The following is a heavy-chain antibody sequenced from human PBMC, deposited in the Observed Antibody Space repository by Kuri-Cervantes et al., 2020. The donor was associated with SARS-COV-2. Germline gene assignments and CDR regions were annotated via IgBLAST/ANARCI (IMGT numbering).Heavy chain of an antibody. CDR2: IWYDGSNK. CDR3: ARNGRAYCGGDCSPGVDY. D-gene: IGHD2-21*02. J-gene: IGHJ4*02. Sequence: GESLKISCAASGFTFSSYGMHWVRQAPGKGLEWVAVIWYDGSNKYYADSVKGRFTISRDNSKNTLYLQMNSLRAEDTAVYYCARNGRAYCGGDCSPGVDYWGQGTLVTVSS. CDR1: GFTFSSYG. V-gene: IGHV3-33*01.